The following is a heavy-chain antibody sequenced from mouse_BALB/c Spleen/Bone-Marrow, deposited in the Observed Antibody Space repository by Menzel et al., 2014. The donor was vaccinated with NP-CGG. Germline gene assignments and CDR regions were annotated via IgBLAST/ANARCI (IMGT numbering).Heavy chain of an antibody. V-gene: IGHV1-37*01. CDR3: GGQDGYYGGFAY. CDR2: INPYNGDT. Sequence: VQLQQPGPELVKPGASVKISCKASGYSFTGYFMDWVKRSHGKSLEWIGRINPYNGDTFYNQKFKGKATLTVDKSSSTAHMELLSLTSEDSAVYYCGGQDGYYGGFAYWGQGTLVTVSA. D-gene: IGHD2-3*01. J-gene: IGHJ3*01. CDR1: GYSFTGYF.